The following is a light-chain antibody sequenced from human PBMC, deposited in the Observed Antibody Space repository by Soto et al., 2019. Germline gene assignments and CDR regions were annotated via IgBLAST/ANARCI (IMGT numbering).Light chain of an antibody. CDR2: ATS. J-gene: IGKJ2*01. V-gene: IGKV3-20*01. CDR1: QSVSNIY. CDR3: QQYGSSRYT. Sequence: EIVLTQSPGTLSLSPGERATLSCRASQSVSNIYLAWYQQKPGQAPRLLIYATSSRAPGIPDRFSGSGAVTDFTLTISRLQPEDFAVYYCQQYGSSRYTFGQGNKLEI.